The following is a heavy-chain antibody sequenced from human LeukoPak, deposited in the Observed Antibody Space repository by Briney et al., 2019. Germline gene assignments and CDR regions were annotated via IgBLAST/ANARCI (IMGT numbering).Heavy chain of an antibody. CDR1: GGSIGNYH. V-gene: IGHV4-59*01. CDR3: ARTYCAAGTCYDTFDI. D-gene: IGHD2-15*01. Sequence: SETLSLTCTVSGGSIGNYHWGWIRQPPGKGLEWIAYIFHSGSTNYNPSLKSRVTISLDTSKNQFSLRMNSVTAADTAVYYCARTYCAAGTCYDTFDIWGQGTLVTVSS. J-gene: IGHJ3*02. CDR2: IFHSGST.